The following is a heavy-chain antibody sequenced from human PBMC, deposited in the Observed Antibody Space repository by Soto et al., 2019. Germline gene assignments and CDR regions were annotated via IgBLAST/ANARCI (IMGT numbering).Heavy chain of an antibody. CDR1: GGSISSYY. CDR3: ARVSVGSGWPGASLNFDY. CDR2: IYYSGST. J-gene: IGHJ4*02. D-gene: IGHD6-19*01. Sequence: SETLSLTCTVSGGSISSYYWSWIRQPPGKGLEWIGYIYYSGSTNYNPSLKSRVTISVDTSKNQFSLKLSSVTAADTAVYYCARVSVGSGWPGASLNFDYWGQGTLVTVSS. V-gene: IGHV4-59*01.